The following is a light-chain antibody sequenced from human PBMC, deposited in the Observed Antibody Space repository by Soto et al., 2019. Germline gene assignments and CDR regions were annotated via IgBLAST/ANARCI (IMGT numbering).Light chain of an antibody. J-gene: IGLJ1*01. CDR3: GTWDSSLSVHYV. Sequence: QSVLTQPPSVTAAPGQKVTISCSGSRSNIGNNYVSWYQQLPGTAPKLLIYENNKRPSGIPDRFSGSKSGTSATLGITGLQTGDEADYYCGTWDSSLSVHYVFGTGTKVTVL. CDR1: RSNIGNNY. CDR2: ENN. V-gene: IGLV1-51*02.